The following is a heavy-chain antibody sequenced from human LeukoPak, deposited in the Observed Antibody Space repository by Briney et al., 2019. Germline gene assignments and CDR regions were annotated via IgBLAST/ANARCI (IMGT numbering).Heavy chain of an antibody. V-gene: IGHV3-33*06. J-gene: IGHJ4*02. D-gene: IGHD3-10*01. Sequence: QSGGSLRLSCAASGFTFSSYGMHWVRQAPGKGLEWVAVIWYDGSNKYYADSVKGRFTISRDNSKNTLDLQMNSLRAEDTAVYYCAKPPGVGGWDYFDYWGQGTLVTVSS. CDR3: AKPPGVGGWDYFDY. CDR2: IWYDGSNK. CDR1: GFTFSSYG.